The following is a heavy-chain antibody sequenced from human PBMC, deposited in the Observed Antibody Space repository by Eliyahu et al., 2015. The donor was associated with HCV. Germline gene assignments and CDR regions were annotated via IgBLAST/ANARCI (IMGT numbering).Heavy chain of an antibody. CDR1: GFSLSTSGMC. CDR2: IDWDDDK. V-gene: IGHV2-70*01. J-gene: IGHJ6*02. CDR3: ARALTYYYYYGMDV. Sequence: QVTLRESGPALVKPTQTLTLTCTFSGFSLSTSGMCVSWIRQPPGKALEWLALIDWDDDKYYSTSLKTRLTISKDTSKNQVVLTMTNMDPVDTATYYCARALTYYYYYGMDVWGQGTTVTVSS.